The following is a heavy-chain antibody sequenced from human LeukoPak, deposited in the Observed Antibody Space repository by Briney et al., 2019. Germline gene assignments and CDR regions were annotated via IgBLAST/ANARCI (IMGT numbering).Heavy chain of an antibody. Sequence: GGSLRLSCGASGFTFSSYEMNWVRQAPGKGLEWVSYISSSGSTIYYSDSVKGRFTISRDNAKNSLYPQMNSLRAEDTAVYYCARVGYSYGLDYFDYWGQGNLVTVSS. V-gene: IGHV3-48*03. D-gene: IGHD5-18*01. CDR3: ARVGYSYGLDYFDY. CDR1: GFTFSSYE. CDR2: ISSSGSTI. J-gene: IGHJ4*02.